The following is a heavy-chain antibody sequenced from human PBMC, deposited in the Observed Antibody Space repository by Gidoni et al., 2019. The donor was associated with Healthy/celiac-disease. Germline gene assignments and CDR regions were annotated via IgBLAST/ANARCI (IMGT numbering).Heavy chain of an antibody. D-gene: IGHD2-2*01. J-gene: IGHJ6*03. Sequence: EVQLLESGGVVVQPGGSLSLSCAAYGFTFSSEAMSWVRQALGQGLECVSDIRGSGGITYYADAVKGRFTISSDNSKNKLYLQMNSLRAEDTAVYYCAKARVVPAATDYMDVCGKGTTVTVSS. CDR1: GFTFSSEA. CDR3: AKARVVPAATDYMDV. CDR2: IRGSGGIT. V-gene: IGHV3-23*01.